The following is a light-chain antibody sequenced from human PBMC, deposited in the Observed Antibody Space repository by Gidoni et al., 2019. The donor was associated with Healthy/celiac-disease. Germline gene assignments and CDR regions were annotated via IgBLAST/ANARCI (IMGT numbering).Light chain of an antibody. CDR3: QQYCSSPPRYT. CDR2: GAS. J-gene: IGKJ2*01. Sequence: APKLLIYGASSRATGIPDRFSGSGSGTDFTLTISRLQPEDFAVYYCQQYCSSPPRYTFGQGTKLEIK. V-gene: IGKV3-20*01.